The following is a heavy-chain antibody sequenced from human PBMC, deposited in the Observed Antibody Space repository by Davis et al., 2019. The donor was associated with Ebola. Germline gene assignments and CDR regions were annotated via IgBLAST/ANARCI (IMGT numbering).Heavy chain of an antibody. CDR2: VYYNGGI. J-gene: IGHJ4*02. Sequence: SETLSLTCTVSGCSISSAGYYSSWIRKPPGKGLAWIGYVYYNGGINYSHSLKSRVTISLDTSKNQFSLKLSSVTASDTAVYYWAGMGLRSGYYFFDYWGQGTLVTVSS. CDR1: GCSISSAGYY. CDR3: AGMGLRSGYYFFDY. V-gene: IGHV4-61*08. D-gene: IGHD3-22*01.